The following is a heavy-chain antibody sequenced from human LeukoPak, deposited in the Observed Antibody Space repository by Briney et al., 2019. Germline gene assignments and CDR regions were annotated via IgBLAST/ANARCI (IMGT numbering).Heavy chain of an antibody. CDR2: ISGSGGST. CDR3: AKDRPSGWYDY. V-gene: IGHV3-23*01. CDR1: GFTVSSNY. Sequence: GGSLRLSCAASGFTVSSNYMSWVRQAPGKGLEWVSAISGSGGSTYYADSVKGRFTISRDNSKNTLYLQMNSLRAEDTAVYYCAKDRPSGWYDYWGQGTLVTVSS. D-gene: IGHD6-19*01. J-gene: IGHJ4*02.